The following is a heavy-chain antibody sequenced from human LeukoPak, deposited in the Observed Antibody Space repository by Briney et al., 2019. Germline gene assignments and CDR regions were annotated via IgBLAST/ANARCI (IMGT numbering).Heavy chain of an antibody. V-gene: IGHV1-18*01. Sequence: ASVVVSCKPSTYTFTNYGISWGRQAPGQGLEWMGWITSYNAYTNYAQKFQGRVTMTTDTFTRTAYMELRRLRSDDTGIYYCATTARFYDMDVWGQGTTVTVS. D-gene: IGHD5-18*01. CDR2: ITSYNAYT. CDR3: ATTARFYDMDV. CDR1: TYTFTNYG. J-gene: IGHJ6*02.